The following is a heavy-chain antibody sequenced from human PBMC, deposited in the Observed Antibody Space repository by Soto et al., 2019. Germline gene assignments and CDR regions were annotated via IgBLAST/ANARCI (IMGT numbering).Heavy chain of an antibody. V-gene: IGHV3-7*01. J-gene: IGHJ4*02. D-gene: IGHD2-15*01. CDR2: INRDGTVT. Sequence: LRLSCVASGFTFSDSWMTWVRRVPGKGLEWVANINRDGTVTNYVDSMGGRFAISRDNPRSSVYLHMTNLRTEDTAIYHCVKESRSGGSWWGQGALVTVSS. CDR3: VKESRSGGSW. CDR1: GFTFSDSW.